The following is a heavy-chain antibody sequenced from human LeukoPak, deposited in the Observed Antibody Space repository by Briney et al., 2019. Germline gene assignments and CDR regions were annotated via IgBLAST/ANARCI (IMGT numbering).Heavy chain of an antibody. D-gene: IGHD6-13*01. V-gene: IGHV3-74*01. CDR3: AKAAAAPGFDS. J-gene: IGHJ4*02. Sequence: GGSLRLSCAASGFTFSSYWMHWVRHAPGKGLVWVSRINSDGSSTSYADSVKGRFTISRDNAKNTLYLQMNSLRTEDTAVYYCAKAAAAPGFDSWGQGTLVTVSS. CDR1: GFTFSSYW. CDR2: INSDGSST.